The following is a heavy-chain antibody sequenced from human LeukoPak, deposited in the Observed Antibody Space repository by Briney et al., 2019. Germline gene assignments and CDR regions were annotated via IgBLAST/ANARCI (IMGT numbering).Heavy chain of an antibody. CDR2: ICSSSSYI. D-gene: IGHD3-3*01. V-gene: IGHV3-21*01. J-gene: IGHJ4*02. Sequence: PGGSLRLSCAASGFTFSTYSMNWDRQAPGKGLEWVSSICSSSSYIYYADSVKGRFTISRDNAKNSLYLQMNSPRAEDTAVYYCARGPEYYDFWSGYSAADYWGQGTLVTVSS. CDR1: GFTFSTYS. CDR3: ARGPEYYDFWSGYSAADY.